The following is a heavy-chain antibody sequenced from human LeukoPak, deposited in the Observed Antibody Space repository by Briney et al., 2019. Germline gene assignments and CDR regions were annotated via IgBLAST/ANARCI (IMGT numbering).Heavy chain of an antibody. V-gene: IGHV3-7*01. D-gene: IGHD2-21*02. CDR3: ASSWAYCGGDSHNEVGSFDR. Sequence: GGSLRLSCAASGFSFSSYWMSWVRQAPGKGLEWVANIKQDGSEKSYVDSVKGRFTISRDNAWNSLYLQMNSLRAEDTSVYYCASSWAYCGGDSHNEVGSFDRWGRGTMVTVSS. CDR2: IKQDGSEK. J-gene: IGHJ3*01. CDR1: GFSFSSYW.